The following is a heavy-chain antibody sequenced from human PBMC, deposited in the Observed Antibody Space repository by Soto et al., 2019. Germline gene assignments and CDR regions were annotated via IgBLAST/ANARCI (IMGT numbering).Heavy chain of an antibody. J-gene: IGHJ6*02. D-gene: IGHD4-17*01. Sequence: QLQLVESGGGVVQPGRSLRLSCAASGFTFRSYGIHWVRQAPGKGLEWVALIWFDGSKKYYVDSVKGRFAVSRDNSKNTLYLQKIRLRVEDAAVYYCARNRLVPYGYGMDVWGQGTTVTVSS. CDR3: ARNRLVPYGYGMDV. CDR1: GFTFRSYG. V-gene: IGHV3-33*01. CDR2: IWFDGSKK.